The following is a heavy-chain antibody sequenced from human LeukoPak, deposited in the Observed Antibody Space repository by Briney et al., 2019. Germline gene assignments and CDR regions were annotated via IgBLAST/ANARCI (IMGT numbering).Heavy chain of an antibody. CDR1: GFTFSSYS. J-gene: IGHJ4*02. CDR3: ARIDGDRDGSAY. Sequence: GGSLRLSCAASGFTFSSYSMTWVRQTPGKELEWVSSVTGSGSHIYHADSVKGRFTISRDNSKNSLYLQMNSLRADDTAVYYCARIDGDRDGSAYWGQGTLVTVSS. D-gene: IGHD4-17*01. CDR2: VTGSGSHI. V-gene: IGHV3-21*01.